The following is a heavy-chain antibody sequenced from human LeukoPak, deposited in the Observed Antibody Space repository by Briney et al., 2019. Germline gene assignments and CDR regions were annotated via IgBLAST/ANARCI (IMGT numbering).Heavy chain of an antibody. D-gene: IGHD4-17*01. CDR1: VYTFNSYY. CDR3: ARESYGEEDN. J-gene: IGHJ4*02. Sequence: ASVKVSCKASVYTFNSYYMHWVRQAPGQGLEWMGIINPSGGSTSYTQKFQGRVTMTRDTSTSTVYMELSSLRSEDTAVYYCARESYGEEDNWGQGTLVTVSS. V-gene: IGHV1-46*02. CDR2: INPSGGST.